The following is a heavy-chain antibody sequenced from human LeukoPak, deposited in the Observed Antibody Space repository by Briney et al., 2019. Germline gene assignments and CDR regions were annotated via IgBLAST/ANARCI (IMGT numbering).Heavy chain of an antibody. V-gene: IGHV4-34*01. Sequence: SETLSLTCAVYGGSFSGYYWSWIRQPPGKGLEWLGEINHSGSTNYNPSLKGRVTISVDTSKNQFSLKLSSLTAADTAVYYCARGLRIRYFDWLLSDAFDIWGQGTMVTVSS. CDR3: ARGLRIRYFDWLLSDAFDI. CDR2: INHSGST. D-gene: IGHD3-9*01. CDR1: GGSFSGYY. J-gene: IGHJ3*02.